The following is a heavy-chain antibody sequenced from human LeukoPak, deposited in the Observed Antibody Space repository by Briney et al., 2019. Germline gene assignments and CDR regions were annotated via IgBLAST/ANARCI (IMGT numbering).Heavy chain of an antibody. CDR1: GFTFSSYG. D-gene: IGHD6-13*01. Sequence: GGSLRLSCAASGFTFSSYGMHWVRQAPGKGLEWVAFIRYDGSNKYYADSVKGRFTISRDNSKNTLYLQMNSLRAEDTAVYYCAKDSKVRIAAAGTGYWGQGTLVTVS. CDR2: IRYDGSNK. J-gene: IGHJ4*02. CDR3: AKDSKVRIAAAGTGY. V-gene: IGHV3-30*02.